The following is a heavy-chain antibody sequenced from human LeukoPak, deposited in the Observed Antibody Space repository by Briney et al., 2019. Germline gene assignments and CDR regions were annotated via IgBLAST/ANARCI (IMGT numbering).Heavy chain of an antibody. CDR2: IYYSGST. D-gene: IGHD3-22*01. CDR3: ARHMRLFWYFQH. J-gene: IGHJ1*01. CDR1: GGSISSYY. V-gene: IGHV4-59*01. Sequence: SETLSLTCTVSGGSISSYYWGWIRQPPGKGLEWIGYIYYSGSTNYNPSLKSRVTISVDTSKNQFSLKLSSVTAADTAVYYCARHMRLFWYFQHWGQGTLVTVSS.